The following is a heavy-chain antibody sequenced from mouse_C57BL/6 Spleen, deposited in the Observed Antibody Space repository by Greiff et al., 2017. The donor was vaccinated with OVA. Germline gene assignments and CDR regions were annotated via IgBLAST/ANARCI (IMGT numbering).Heavy chain of an antibody. CDR2: INPSSGYT. V-gene: IGHV1-7*01. D-gene: IGHD2-4*01. CDR3: AGSDSYDYGRGWGAY. Sequence: QVQLQQSGADLAKPGASVKLSCKASGYTFTSYWMHWVKQRPGQGLEWIGYINPSSGYTKYNQKFKDKATLTAAKSSSTAYMQLSSLTYEDSAGYYWAGSDSYDYGRGWGAYWGQGTLVTVSA. CDR1: GYTFTSYW. J-gene: IGHJ3*01.